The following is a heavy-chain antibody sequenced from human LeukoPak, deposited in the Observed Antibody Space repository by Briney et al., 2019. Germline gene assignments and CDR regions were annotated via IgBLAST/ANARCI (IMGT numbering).Heavy chain of an antibody. Sequence: GGSLRLSCEASGYTFDDYAMHWVRQAPGKGLEWVSAISWNSGSIGYADSVKGRFTISRDNGKNSLYPQMNSLRTEDTALYYCAKGHTYGLGESYLDFWGQGTLVSVSS. CDR3: AKGHTYGLGESYLDF. CDR1: GYTFDDYA. V-gene: IGHV3-9*01. D-gene: IGHD5-18*01. J-gene: IGHJ4*02. CDR2: ISWNSGSI.